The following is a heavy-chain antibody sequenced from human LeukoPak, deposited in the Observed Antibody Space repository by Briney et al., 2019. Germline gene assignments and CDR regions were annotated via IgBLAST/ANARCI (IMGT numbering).Heavy chain of an antibody. Sequence: GGSLRLSCAASGFTFSSYAMIWVRQAPGKGLEWVSGIRGSGGSTFYADSVKGRFTISRDNSKNTLYLQMNSLKAEDTAVYYCAKDLGIAAAGTLPLDYWGQGTLVTVSS. CDR3: AKDLGIAAAGTLPLDY. V-gene: IGHV3-23*01. J-gene: IGHJ4*02. CDR1: GFTFSSYA. D-gene: IGHD6-13*01. CDR2: IRGSGGST.